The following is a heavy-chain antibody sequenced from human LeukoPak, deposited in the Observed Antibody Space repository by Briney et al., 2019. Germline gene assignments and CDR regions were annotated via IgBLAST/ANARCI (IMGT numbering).Heavy chain of an antibody. CDR2: IIPILGIA. CDR3: ARNPLDWLSGFDY. J-gene: IGHJ4*02. D-gene: IGHD3-9*01. Sequence: ASVKVSCKASGGTFSRYAISWVRQAPGQGLEWMGRIIPILGIANYAQKFQGRVTITADKSTSTAYMELSSLRSEDTAVYYCARNPLDWLSGFDYWGQGTLVTVSS. V-gene: IGHV1-69*04. CDR1: GGTFSRYA.